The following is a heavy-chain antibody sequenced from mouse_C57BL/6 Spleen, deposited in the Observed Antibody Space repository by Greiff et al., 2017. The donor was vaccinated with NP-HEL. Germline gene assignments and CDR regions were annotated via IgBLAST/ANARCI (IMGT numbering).Heavy chain of an antibody. CDR3: ARGGDYYAMDY. J-gene: IGHJ4*01. Sequence: QVQLKQPGAELVKPGASVKLSCKASGYTFTSYWMQWVKQRPGQGLEWIGEIDPSDSYTNYNQKFKGQATLTVDTSSSTAYMQLSSLTSEDSAVDYCARGGDYYAMDYWGQGTSVTVSS. CDR2: IDPSDSYT. V-gene: IGHV1-50*01. CDR1: GYTFTSYW.